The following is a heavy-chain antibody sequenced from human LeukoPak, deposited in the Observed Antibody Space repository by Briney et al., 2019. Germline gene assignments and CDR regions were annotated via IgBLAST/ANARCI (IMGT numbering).Heavy chain of an antibody. V-gene: IGHV4-34*01. CDR2: INHSGST. CDR3: ARVSIAAAGLEDY. D-gene: IGHD6-13*01. Sequence: PSETLSLTCTVSGGSISSYYWSWIRQPPGKGLEWIGEINHSGSTNYNPSLKSRVTISVDTSKNQFSLKLSSVAAADTAVYYCARVSIAAAGLEDYWGQGTLVTVSS. J-gene: IGHJ4*02. CDR1: GGSISSYY.